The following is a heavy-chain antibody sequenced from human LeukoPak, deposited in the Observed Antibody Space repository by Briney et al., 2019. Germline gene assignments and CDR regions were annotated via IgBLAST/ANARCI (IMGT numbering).Heavy chain of an antibody. Sequence: GGSLRLSCAASGFTFSSYGMHWVRQAPGKGLEWVANIKQDGSEKYYVDSVKGRFTISRDNAKNSLYLQMNSLRAEDTAVYYCARHLGYSSGWYDFDYWGQGTLVTVSS. J-gene: IGHJ4*02. D-gene: IGHD6-19*01. CDR3: ARHLGYSSGWYDFDY. CDR2: IKQDGSEK. CDR1: GFTFSSYG. V-gene: IGHV3-7*03.